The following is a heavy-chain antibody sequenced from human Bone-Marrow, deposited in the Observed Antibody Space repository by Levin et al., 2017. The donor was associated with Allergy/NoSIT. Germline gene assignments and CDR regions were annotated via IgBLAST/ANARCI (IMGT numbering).Heavy chain of an antibody. CDR1: GFTFSSYA. Sequence: ETLSLTCAASGFTFSSYAMSWVRQAPGKGLEWVSAISGSGGSTYYADSVKGRFTISRDNSKNTLYLQMNSLRAEDTAVYYCARSHSSSTVWGQGTLVTVSS. V-gene: IGHV3-23*01. D-gene: IGHD6-13*01. CDR2: ISGSGGST. CDR3: ARSHSSSTV. J-gene: IGHJ4*02.